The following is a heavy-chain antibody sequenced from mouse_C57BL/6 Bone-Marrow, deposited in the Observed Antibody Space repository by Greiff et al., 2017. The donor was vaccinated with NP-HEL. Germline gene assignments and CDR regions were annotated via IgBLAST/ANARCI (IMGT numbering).Heavy chain of an antibody. D-gene: IGHD4-1*01. J-gene: IGHJ3*01. CDR1: GFTFSSYA. Sequence: EVKLVESGGGLVKPGGSLKLSCAASGFTFSSYAMSWVRQTPEKRLEWVATISDGGSYTYYPDNVKGRFTISRDNAKNNLYLQMSHLKSEDTAMYYCASAGPWFAYWGQGTLVTVSA. CDR2: ISDGGSYT. CDR3: ASAGPWFAY. V-gene: IGHV5-4*03.